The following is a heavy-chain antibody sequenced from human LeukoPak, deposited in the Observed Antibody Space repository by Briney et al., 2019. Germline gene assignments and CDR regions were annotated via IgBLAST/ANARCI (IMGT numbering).Heavy chain of an antibody. CDR1: GFTLSSYA. CDR3: ATDIVAN. CDR2: ISYDGSNK. J-gene: IGHJ4*02. Sequence: GGSLRLSCAASGFTLSSYAMHWVRQAPGKGLEWVAVISYDGSNKYYADSVKGRFTISRDNSKNTLYLQMNSLRAEDTAVYYCATDIVANWGQGTLVTVSS. V-gene: IGHV3-30-3*01. D-gene: IGHD5-12*01.